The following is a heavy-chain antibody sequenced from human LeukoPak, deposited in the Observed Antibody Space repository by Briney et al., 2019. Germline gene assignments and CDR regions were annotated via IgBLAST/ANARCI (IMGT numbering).Heavy chain of an antibody. CDR2: IYYSGST. CDR3: ASRSGSYYYYYGMDV. V-gene: IGHV4-31*03. Sequence: PSETLSLTCTVSGGSISSGGYYWSWIRQHPGKGLDGIGYIYYSGSTYYNPSLKSRVTISVDTSKNQFSLKLSSVTAADTAVYYCASRSGSYYYYYGMDVWGQGTTVTVSS. D-gene: IGHD1-26*01. CDR1: GGSISSGGYY. J-gene: IGHJ6*02.